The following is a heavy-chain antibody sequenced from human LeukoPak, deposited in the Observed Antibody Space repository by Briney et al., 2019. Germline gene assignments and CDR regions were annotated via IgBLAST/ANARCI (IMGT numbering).Heavy chain of an antibody. Sequence: GGSLRPSCAASGFTFSRNWMSWLRQAPGRGLEWVANIKQDGSDKYYVDSVKGRFTISRDNAKTSLFLQMNSLRVEDTAVYYCAREVYGDNYFDYWGRGTLVTVAS. D-gene: IGHD4-17*01. J-gene: IGHJ4*02. CDR1: GFTFSRNW. V-gene: IGHV3-7*05. CDR2: IKQDGSDK. CDR3: AREVYGDNYFDY.